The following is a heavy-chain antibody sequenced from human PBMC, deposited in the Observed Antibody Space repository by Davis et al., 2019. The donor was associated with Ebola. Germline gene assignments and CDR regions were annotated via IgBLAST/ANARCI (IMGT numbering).Heavy chain of an antibody. J-gene: IGHJ5*02. CDR2: ISSSSNYI. D-gene: IGHD2-15*01. CDR3: ARDEILYSTRVSGPLDS. V-gene: IGHV3-21*04. Sequence: GESLKISCAASGFTFSSYYMNWVRQAPGKGLEWVSSISSSSNYIYYADSMKGRFTISRDNAKNSLFLQMNSLRAEDTAVYYCARDEILYSTRVSGPLDSWGQGTLVTVSS. CDR1: GFTFSSYY.